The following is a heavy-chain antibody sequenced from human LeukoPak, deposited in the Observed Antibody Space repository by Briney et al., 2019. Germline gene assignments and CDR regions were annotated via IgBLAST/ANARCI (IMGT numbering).Heavy chain of an antibody. V-gene: IGHV1-2*06. D-gene: IGHD6-19*01. J-gene: IGHJ5*02. CDR2: INPNSGGT. CDR1: GYTFTGYY. CDR3: ARTSINPQWLASTNWFDP. Sequence: GASVKVSCKASGYTFTGYYMNWVRQAPGQGLEWMGRINPNSGGTNYAQKFQGRVTITRDTSISTAYMELSRLRSDDTAVYYCARTSINPQWLASTNWFDPWGQGTLVTVSS.